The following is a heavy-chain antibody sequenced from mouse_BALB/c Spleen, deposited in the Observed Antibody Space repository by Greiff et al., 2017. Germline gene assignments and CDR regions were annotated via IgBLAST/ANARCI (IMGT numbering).Heavy chain of an antibody. Sequence: EVKLVESGGGLVQPGGSRKLSCAASGFTFSSFGMHWVRQAPEKGLEWVAYISSGSSTIYYADTVKGRFTISRDNPKNTLFLQMTSLRSEDTAMYYCARNDYDWYFDVWGAGTTVTVSS. CDR2: ISSGSSTI. V-gene: IGHV5-17*02. CDR1: GFTFSSFG. D-gene: IGHD2-4*01. J-gene: IGHJ1*01. CDR3: ARNDYDWYFDV.